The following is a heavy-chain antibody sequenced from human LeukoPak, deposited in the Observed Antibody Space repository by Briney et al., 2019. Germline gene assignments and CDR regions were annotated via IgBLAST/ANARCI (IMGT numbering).Heavy chain of an antibody. CDR2: IYHSGST. V-gene: IGHV4-59*12. Sequence: SETLSLTCTVSGGSISSYYWSWIRQPPGKGLEWIGYIYHSGSTYYNPSLKSRVTTSVDRSKNQFSLKLSSVTAADTAVYYCARAGAAYCGGDCYGWFDPWGQGTLVTVSS. D-gene: IGHD2-21*02. J-gene: IGHJ5*02. CDR3: ARAGAAYCGGDCYGWFDP. CDR1: GGSISSYY.